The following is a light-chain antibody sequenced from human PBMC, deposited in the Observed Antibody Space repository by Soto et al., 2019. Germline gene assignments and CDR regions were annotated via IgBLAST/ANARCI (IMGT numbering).Light chain of an antibody. V-gene: IGKV1-5*03. CDR2: KAS. J-gene: IGKJ1*01. Sequence: DIQMTQSPSTLSASVGDRVTITCRASQSISSWLAWYQQKPGKAPKLLIYKASSLERGVPSRFSGSGSGTEFTLTISSLQPDDFATYYCQQYNRPWTFGQGTKVEIK. CDR1: QSISSW. CDR3: QQYNRPWT.